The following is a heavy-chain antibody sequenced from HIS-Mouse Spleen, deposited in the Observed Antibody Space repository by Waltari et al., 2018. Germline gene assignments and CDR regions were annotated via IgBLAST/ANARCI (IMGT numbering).Heavy chain of an antibody. V-gene: IGHV3-30*18. Sequence: QVQLVESGGGVVQPGRSLRLSCAASGFPFRSYGLHRVRQAPGKGLEWVAVISYDGSNKYYADSVKGRFTISRDNSKNTLYLQMNSLRAEDTAVYYCAKASSGWLDYWGQGTLVTVSS. CDR1: GFPFRSYG. D-gene: IGHD6-19*01. J-gene: IGHJ4*02. CDR3: AKASSGWLDY. CDR2: ISYDGSNK.